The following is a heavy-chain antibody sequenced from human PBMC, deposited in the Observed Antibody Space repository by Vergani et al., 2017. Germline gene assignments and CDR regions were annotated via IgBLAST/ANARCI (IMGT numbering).Heavy chain of an antibody. Sequence: QVQLEESGGGVVQPGRSLRLSCAGSGFTLSSHAMHWVRQAPGKGLEWVACIWYDGSKEYYADSVKGRFTISRDKSKNTLYLQMNNLRAADTAVYYCARSGYCAHGVCYMTYYYYMDVWGKGTAVTVSS. J-gene: IGHJ6*03. D-gene: IGHD2-8*01. CDR1: GFTLSSHA. V-gene: IGHV3-33*01. CDR2: IWYDGSKE. CDR3: ARSGYCAHGVCYMTYYYYMDV.